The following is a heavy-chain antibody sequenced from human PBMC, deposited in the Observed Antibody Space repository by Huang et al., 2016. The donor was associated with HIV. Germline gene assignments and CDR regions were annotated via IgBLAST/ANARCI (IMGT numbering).Heavy chain of an antibody. J-gene: IGHJ3*01. Sequence: QLQLQESGPGLVKPSETLSLTCTVSGASIASGSYYWGWIRQPPGGGLEWIGRVDYGGSTYNNPSLKSRASISVDTSKNQFSLKLTSVTAADTTIYYCARHRMYFGVGGTGDAFDVWGQGTMVTVSS. D-gene: IGHD2-15*01. CDR3: ARHRMYFGVGGTGDAFDV. CDR2: VDYGGST. V-gene: IGHV4-39*01. CDR1: GASIASGSYY.